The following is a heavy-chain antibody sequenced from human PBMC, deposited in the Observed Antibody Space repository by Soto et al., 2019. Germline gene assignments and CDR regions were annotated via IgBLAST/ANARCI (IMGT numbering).Heavy chain of an antibody. J-gene: IGHJ6*02. V-gene: IGHV3-9*01. CDR3: AKGWLWRPYYYYGMDV. Sequence: GGSLRLSCAASGFTFDDYAMHWVRQAPGKGLEWVSGISWNSGSIGYADSVKGRLTISRDNAKNSLYLQMNSLRAEDTALYYCAKGWLWRPYYYYGMDVWGQGTTVTVSS. D-gene: IGHD5-12*01. CDR2: ISWNSGSI. CDR1: GFTFDDYA.